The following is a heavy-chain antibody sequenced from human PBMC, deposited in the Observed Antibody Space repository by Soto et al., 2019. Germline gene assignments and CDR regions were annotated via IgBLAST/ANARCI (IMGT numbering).Heavy chain of an antibody. V-gene: IGHV4-34*01. CDR2: INHSGST. Sequence: KPSETLSLTCAVYGGSFSGYFWNWIRQPPGKGLEWIGEINHSGSTNYNPSLKSRVTISLDTFKNQFSLKLSSVTAADTAVYYCARGRRDIVRKRTPGILNMDAWGQGITVTVSS. D-gene: IGHD2-8*01. CDR3: ARGRRDIVRKRTPGILNMDA. CDR1: GGSFSGYF. J-gene: IGHJ6*02.